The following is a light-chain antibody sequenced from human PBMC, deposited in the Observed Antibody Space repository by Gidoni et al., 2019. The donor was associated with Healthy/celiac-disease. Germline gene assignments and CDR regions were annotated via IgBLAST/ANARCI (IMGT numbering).Light chain of an antibody. J-gene: IGLJ2*01. CDR2: EVS. Sequence: QPALTQPPPASGSPGQSVTISCNGTSSDVGGYNYVSWYQQHPGKAPKLMIYEVSKRPSGVPHRFSVSKSGNPASLAVSGLQAEDEADYYCSSYAGSNNRVVFGGGTKLTVL. CDR1: SSDVGGYNY. CDR3: SSYAGSNNRVV. V-gene: IGLV2-8*01.